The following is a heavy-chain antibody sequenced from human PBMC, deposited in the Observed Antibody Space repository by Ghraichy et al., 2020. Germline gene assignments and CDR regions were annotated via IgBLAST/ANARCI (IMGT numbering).Heavy chain of an antibody. CDR3: ARDYGDYIPDAFDI. J-gene: IGHJ3*02. CDR2: IKQDGSEK. CDR1: GFTFSSYW. Sequence: GASLRLSCAASGFTFSSYWMSWVRQAPGKGLEWVANIKQDGSEKYYVDSVKGRFTISRDNAKNSLYLQMNSLRAEDTAVYYCARDYGDYIPDAFDIWGQGTMVTVSS. D-gene: IGHD4-17*01. V-gene: IGHV3-7*01.